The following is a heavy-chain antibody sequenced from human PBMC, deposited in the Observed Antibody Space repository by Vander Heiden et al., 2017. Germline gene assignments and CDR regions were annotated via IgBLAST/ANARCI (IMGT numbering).Heavy chain of an antibody. CDR3: ARADWNYEHYYYYYGMDV. Sequence: QVQLVESGGGVVQPGRSLRPSCAASGFTFSSSGMHWVRQAPGKGLEWVAVIWYDGSNKYYADSVKGRFTISRDNSKNTLYLQMNSLRAEDTAVYYCARADWNYEHYYYYYGMDVWGQGTTVTVSS. D-gene: IGHD1-7*01. V-gene: IGHV3-33*01. J-gene: IGHJ6*02. CDR1: GFTFSSSG. CDR2: IWYDGSNK.